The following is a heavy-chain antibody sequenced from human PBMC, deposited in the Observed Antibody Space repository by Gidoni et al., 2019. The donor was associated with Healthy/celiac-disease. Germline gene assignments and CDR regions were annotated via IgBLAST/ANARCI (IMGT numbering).Heavy chain of an antibody. CDR2: IYYSGST. D-gene: IGHD3-9*01. J-gene: IGHJ6*02. CDR1: AGSISSYY. V-gene: IGHV4-59*01. Sequence: QVQLQESGPGLVKPSETLSLTCTVSAGSISSYYWSWIRQPPGKGLEWIGYIYYSGSTNYNPSLKSRVTISVDTSKNQFSLKLSSVTAADTAVYYCASNYDILTGYYSRVHYGMDVWGQGTTVTVSS. CDR3: ASNYDILTGYYSRVHYGMDV.